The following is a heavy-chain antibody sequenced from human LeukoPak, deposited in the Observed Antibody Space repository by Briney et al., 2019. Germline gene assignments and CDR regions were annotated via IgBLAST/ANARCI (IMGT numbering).Heavy chain of an antibody. CDR3: AKGRVTTIRGVSWGYYYYYGMDV. J-gene: IGHJ6*02. D-gene: IGHD3-10*01. CDR1: GFTFSSYG. CDR2: ISSDGSKK. V-gene: IGHV3-30*18. Sequence: PGGSLRLSCAASGFTFSSYGMHWVRQAPGKGLEWVAMISSDGSKKYYADSVEGRFTISRDNSKNTLYLEMISLRSEDTALYYCAKGRVTTIRGVSWGYYYYYGMDVWGQGSTVTVSS.